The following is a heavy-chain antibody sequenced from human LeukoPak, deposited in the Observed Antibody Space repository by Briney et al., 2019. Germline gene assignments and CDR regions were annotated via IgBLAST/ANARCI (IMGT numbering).Heavy chain of an antibody. D-gene: IGHD6-6*01. CDR2: INSDGSST. CDR1: GFTFSSYA. J-gene: IGHJ4*02. V-gene: IGHV3-74*01. CDR3: ARGLSGYASSLGY. Sequence: GGSLRLSCAASGFTFSSYAMNWVRQTPGKGLVWVSRINSDGSSTNYADSVKGRFTISRDNAKNTLYLQMNSLRAEDTAVYYCARGLSGYASSLGYWGQGTLVTVSS.